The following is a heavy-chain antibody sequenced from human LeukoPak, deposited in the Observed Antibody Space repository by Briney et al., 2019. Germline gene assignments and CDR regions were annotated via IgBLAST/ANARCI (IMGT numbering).Heavy chain of an antibody. Sequence: PGGSLRLSCAASGFTFSSYSMNWVRQAPGKGLEWVSSISSSSSYIYYADSVKGRFTISRDNAKNSLYLQMNSLRAEDTAVYYCARCEGPPDWFDYWGQGTLVTVSS. CDR1: GFTFSSYS. J-gene: IGHJ4*02. CDR3: ARCEGPPDWFDY. D-gene: IGHD2-2*01. CDR2: ISSSSSYI. V-gene: IGHV3-21*01.